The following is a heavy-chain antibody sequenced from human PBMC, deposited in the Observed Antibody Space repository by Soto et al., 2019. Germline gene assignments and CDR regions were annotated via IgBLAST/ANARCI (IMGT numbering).Heavy chain of an antibody. Sequence: QAQLVQSGAEVKKPGASVKVSCKASGYTFTEYYIHWVRQAPGQGLEWMGLINPRGGSTAYAQRFQGTVTMTRDTSTSTVNLEPSSLRSKDTAVYYCARRPKRYSSSSLDYWGQGSLVTVSS. V-gene: IGHV1-46*01. D-gene: IGHD6-6*01. CDR1: GYTFTEYY. CDR2: INPRGGST. CDR3: ARRPKRYSSSSLDY. J-gene: IGHJ4*02.